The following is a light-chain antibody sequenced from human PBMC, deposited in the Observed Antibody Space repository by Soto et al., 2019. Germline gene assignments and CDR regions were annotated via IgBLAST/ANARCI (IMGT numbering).Light chain of an antibody. CDR2: APS. J-gene: IGKJ5*01. CDR1: QGSRND. CDR3: LHHNSYPIT. Sequence: DIQMTQSPSSLSASVGDRVTITCRASQGSRNDLGWYQQNPGKAPKPLIFAPSSLQSGVPSRCRGCGSGTEFTLTISSLQPEEFATYYCLHHNSYPITFGQGRRLEIK. V-gene: IGKV1-17*01.